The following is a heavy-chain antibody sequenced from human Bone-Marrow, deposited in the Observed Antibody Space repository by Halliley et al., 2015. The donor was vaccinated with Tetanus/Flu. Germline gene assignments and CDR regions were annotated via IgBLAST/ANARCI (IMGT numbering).Heavy chain of an antibody. V-gene: IGHV3-30*18. J-gene: IGHJ4*02. CDR2: ISYDGSKK. Sequence: SLRLSCAASGFTLSIYGMHWVRQAPGKGLEWVSGISYDGSKKYSADSVKGRFTISRDNSKNTLYLQMNSLRAEDAAVYYCAKDQEAFSGGDALDYWGQGTLVTVSS. CDR3: AKDQEAFSGGDALDY. CDR1: GFTLSIYG. D-gene: IGHD2-15*01.